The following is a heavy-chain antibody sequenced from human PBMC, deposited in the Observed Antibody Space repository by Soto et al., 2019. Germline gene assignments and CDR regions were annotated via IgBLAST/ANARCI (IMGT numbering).Heavy chain of an antibody. CDR2: INHSGST. D-gene: IGHD3-22*01. CDR1: GGSFSGYY. Sequence: SETLSLTCAVYGGSFSGYYWSWIRQPPGKGLEWIGEINHSGSTNYNPSFKSRLTISVDSSKNQFSLKLTSVTAADTAVYYCARLGGFYQSLDSWGQGALVTVSS. CDR3: ARLGGFYQSLDS. V-gene: IGHV4-34*01. J-gene: IGHJ5*01.